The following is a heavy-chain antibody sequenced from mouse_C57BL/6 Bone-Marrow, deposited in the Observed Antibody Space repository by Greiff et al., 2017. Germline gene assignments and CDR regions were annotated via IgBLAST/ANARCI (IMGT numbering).Heavy chain of an antibody. CDR2: IYPGSGNT. V-gene: IGHV1-76*01. Sequence: VKLMESGAELVRPGASVKLSCKASGYTFTDYYINWVKQRPGQGLEWIARIYPGSGNTYYNEKFKGKATLTAEKSSSTAYMQLSSLTSEDSAVYFCARTMAFAYWGQGTLVTVSA. D-gene: IGHD1-1*02. CDR3: ARTMAFAY. CDR1: GYTFTDYY. J-gene: IGHJ3*01.